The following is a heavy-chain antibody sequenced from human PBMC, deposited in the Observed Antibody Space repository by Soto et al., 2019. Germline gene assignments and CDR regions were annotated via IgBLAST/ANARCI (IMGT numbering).Heavy chain of an antibody. CDR2: ISYDGSTK. D-gene: IGHD6-13*01. Sequence: QVQLVESGGGVVQPGRSLTIFCTASGFTFKHNAMHWIRQAPAKGLEWVADISYDGSTKNYADSVKGRFTISRDNSKNTLSLQMSALEDEDTATYYCAREGIAESGPNYYDFWGQGTLVAVSS. V-gene: IGHV3-30-3*01. CDR1: GFTFKHNA. J-gene: IGHJ4*02. CDR3: AREGIAESGPNYYDF.